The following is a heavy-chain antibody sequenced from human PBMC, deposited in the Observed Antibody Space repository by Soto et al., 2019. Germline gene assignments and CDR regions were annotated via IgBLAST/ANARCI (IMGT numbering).Heavy chain of an antibody. J-gene: IGHJ4*02. CDR1: GNTFTSYD. CDR3: ARGRASGSYYLLDY. D-gene: IGHD3-10*01. Sequence: ASVKVSCKASGNTFTSYDINWVRQATGHGLEWMGWINPNSGNIGYAQKFQGRVTMTRDTAIRTAYMEVSRLRSDDTAVYYCARGRASGSYYLLDYWGQGTLVTVAS. CDR2: INPNSGNI. V-gene: IGHV1-8*01.